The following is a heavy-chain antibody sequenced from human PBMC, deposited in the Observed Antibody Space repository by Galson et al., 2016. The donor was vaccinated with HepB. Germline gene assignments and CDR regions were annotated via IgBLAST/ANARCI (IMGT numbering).Heavy chain of an antibody. V-gene: IGHV3-66*01. D-gene: IGHD2-2*01. CDR2: IYRGDST. J-gene: IGHJ4*02. CDR1: GFTVSSNY. Sequence: SLRLSCAASGFTVSSNYMNWVRQAPGKGLEWVSVIYRGDSTYCAASVKGRFTTSRDNSKNKLYLQMNSLRAEETAAYFCARDGIPWYQKSKGEFDYWGQGTLVTVSS. CDR3: ARDGIPWYQKSKGEFDY.